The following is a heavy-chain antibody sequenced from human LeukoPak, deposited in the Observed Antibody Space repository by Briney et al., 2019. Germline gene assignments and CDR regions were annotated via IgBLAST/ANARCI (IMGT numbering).Heavy chain of an antibody. CDR1: GYTFTGYY. V-gene: IGHV1-2*02. CDR2: INPNSGGT. CDR3: ARDGSYSSSWYAYAFDI. J-gene: IGHJ3*02. D-gene: IGHD6-13*01. Sequence: ASVKVSCKASGYTFTGYYMHWVRQAPGQGLEWMGWINPNSGGTNYAQKFQGRVTMTRDTSISTAYMELSRLRSDDTAVYYCARDGSYSSSWYAYAFDIWGQGTMVTVSS.